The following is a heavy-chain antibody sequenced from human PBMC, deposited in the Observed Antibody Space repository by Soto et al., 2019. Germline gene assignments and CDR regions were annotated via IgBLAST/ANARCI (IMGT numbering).Heavy chain of an antibody. Sequence: PEGSLRLSCAASGFTFSDYYMSWIRQAPGKGLEWVSYISSSGSTIYYADSVKGRFTISRDNAKNSLYLQMNSLRAEDTAVYYCARSKTEQWLVTGWFDPWGQGTLVTSPQ. D-gene: IGHD6-19*01. CDR1: GFTFSDYY. J-gene: IGHJ5*02. CDR2: ISSSGSTI. CDR3: ARSKTEQWLVTGWFDP. V-gene: IGHV3-11*01.